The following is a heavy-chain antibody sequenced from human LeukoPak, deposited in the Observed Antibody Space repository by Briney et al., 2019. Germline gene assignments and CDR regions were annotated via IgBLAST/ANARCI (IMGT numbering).Heavy chain of an antibody. CDR2: ISYDGSNK. D-gene: IGHD3-10*01. J-gene: IGHJ4*02. V-gene: IGHV3-30*18. Sequence: GGSLRLSCATSGFTFDKYGIHWVRQAPGKGLEWVAVISYDGSNKYYADSVKGRFTISRDNSKNTLYLQMNSLRAEDTAVYYCAKDLYGSGFGGSYDYWGQGTLVTVSS. CDR3: AKDLYGSGFGGSYDY. CDR1: GFTFDKYG.